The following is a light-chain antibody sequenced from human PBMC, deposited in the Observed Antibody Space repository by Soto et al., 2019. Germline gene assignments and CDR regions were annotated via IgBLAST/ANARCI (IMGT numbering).Light chain of an antibody. V-gene: IGLV4-69*01. CDR1: SGHSSYA. Sequence: QPVLTQSPSASASLGASVRLTCTLSSGHSSYAIAWHQQQPEKGPRFLMKLNSDGSQTKGDGIPDRFSGSTSGAERYLTISSLQFEDETDYYCQTWGTGIVVFGGGTKLTVL. CDR3: QTWGTGIVV. J-gene: IGLJ2*01. CDR2: LNSDGSQ.